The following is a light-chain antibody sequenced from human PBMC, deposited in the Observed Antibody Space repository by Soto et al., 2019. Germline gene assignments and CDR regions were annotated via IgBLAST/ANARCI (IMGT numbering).Light chain of an antibody. CDR3: SSFTSSHTWV. Sequence: QSALTQPASVSGSPGQSITISCTGTTSDVCGYNYVSWYQQHPGKVPKAIIYEVTNRPSGISNRFSGSKSGNTASLTISGLQAEDEADYHCSSFTSSHTWVFGGGTKLTVL. CDR1: TSDVCGYNY. V-gene: IGLV2-14*01. J-gene: IGLJ3*02. CDR2: EVT.